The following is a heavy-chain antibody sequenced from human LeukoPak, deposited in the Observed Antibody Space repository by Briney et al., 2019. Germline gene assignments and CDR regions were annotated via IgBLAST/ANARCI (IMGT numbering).Heavy chain of an antibody. CDR1: GGTFSNYA. Sequence: SVKVSCKASGGTFSNYAFSWVRQSPRQGLEWMEGIIPSFGPPNNAQKFQDRVTITADESKSTVHMELSSLTSDDTAIYYCARDRSSGTFDSFGVWGPGTLVTVSS. J-gene: IGHJ3*01. V-gene: IGHV1-69*13. CDR2: IIPSFGPP. D-gene: IGHD1-26*01. CDR3: ARDRSSGTFDSFGV.